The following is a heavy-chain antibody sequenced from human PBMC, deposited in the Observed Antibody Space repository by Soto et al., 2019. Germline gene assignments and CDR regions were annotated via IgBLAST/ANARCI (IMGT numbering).Heavy chain of an antibody. CDR2: ISSASSTT. CDR1: GFTFNSFG. J-gene: IGHJ6*03. D-gene: IGHD3-3*01. Sequence: EEHLVESGGALVQPGGSLRLSCAASGFTFNSFGMNWVRQAPGKGLEWISYISSASSTTQYAESVKGRFTISRENARDSLYLQMSSLRVEDTAVYYCARRRLWSGLSEYYYMDVWGKGTTVTVSS. CDR3: ARRRLWSGLSEYYYMDV. V-gene: IGHV3-48*01.